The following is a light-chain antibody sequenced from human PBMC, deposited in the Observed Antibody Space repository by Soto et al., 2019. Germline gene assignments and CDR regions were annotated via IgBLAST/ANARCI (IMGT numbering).Light chain of an antibody. CDR1: QSISSW. V-gene: IGKV1-5*01. J-gene: IGKJ1*01. Sequence: DIQITQSPSTLSASVGDRVTITCRASQSISSWLAWYQQKPGKAPKLLIYDASSLESGVPSRFSGSGSGTKFTLTISSLQPDDFATYYCQQYNSYSWTFGQGTKVDIK. CDR2: DAS. CDR3: QQYNSYSWT.